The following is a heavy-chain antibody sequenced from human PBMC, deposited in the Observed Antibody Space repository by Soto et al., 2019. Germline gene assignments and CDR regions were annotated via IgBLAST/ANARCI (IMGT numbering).Heavy chain of an antibody. Sequence: EVQLLESGGGLVQPGGSLRLSCAASGFTFSNYAVTWVRQAPGKGLEWVSTISGSGGSTYYADSVKGRFTISRDNSKKTMYLQMNSLRAEDTAVYYCAQVQGSSLYEIDYWGQGPLVTVSS. D-gene: IGHD6-13*01. J-gene: IGHJ4*02. CDR3: AQVQGSSLYEIDY. CDR2: ISGSGGST. V-gene: IGHV3-23*01. CDR1: GFTFSNYA.